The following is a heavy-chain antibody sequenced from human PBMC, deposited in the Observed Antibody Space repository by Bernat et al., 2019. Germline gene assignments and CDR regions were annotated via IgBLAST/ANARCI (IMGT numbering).Heavy chain of an antibody. V-gene: IGHV3-33*01. D-gene: IGHD1-1*01. J-gene: IGHJ4*02. CDR3: ARDPYNGDDAGLDY. CDR1: GFTFSSYG. CDR2: IWYDGSNK. Sequence: QVQLVESGGGVVQPGRSLRLSCAASGFTFSSYGMHWVRQAPGKGLEWVAVIWYDGSNKYYADSVKGRFTISRDNSKNTLYLQMNSLRAEDTAVYYCARDPYNGDDAGLDYWGQGTLVTVSS.